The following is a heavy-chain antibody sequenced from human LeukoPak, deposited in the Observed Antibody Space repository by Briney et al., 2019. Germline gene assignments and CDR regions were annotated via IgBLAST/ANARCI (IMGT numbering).Heavy chain of an antibody. D-gene: IGHD6-19*01. Sequence: ASVKVSCKASGYTFTSYYMHRVRQAPGQGLEWMGIINPSGGSTSYAQKFQGRVTMTRGTSTSTVYMELSSLRSEDTAVYYCARDGESSGWYGEAFDIWGQGTMVTVSS. CDR3: ARDGESSGWYGEAFDI. CDR2: INPSGGST. CDR1: GYTFTSYY. V-gene: IGHV1-46*01. J-gene: IGHJ3*02.